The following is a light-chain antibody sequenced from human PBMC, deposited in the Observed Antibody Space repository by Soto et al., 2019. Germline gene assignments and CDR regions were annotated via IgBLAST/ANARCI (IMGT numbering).Light chain of an antibody. Sequence: EILLTQSPSTLSLSPGEGVTLSCRASQSVTVNSLAWYLQKPGQAPRLLIYAASTRAAAVPDRFSGSGSGTDFALTISRLEPEDFGVYYCQQYGDSPLTSGPGTKVDIK. CDR1: QSVTVNS. CDR3: QQYGDSPLT. J-gene: IGKJ3*01. V-gene: IGKV3-20*01. CDR2: AAS.